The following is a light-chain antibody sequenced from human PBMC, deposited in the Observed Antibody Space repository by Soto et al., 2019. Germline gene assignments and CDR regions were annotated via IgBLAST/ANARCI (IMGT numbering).Light chain of an antibody. Sequence: IVLTQSPGTLSLSPGDRATLSCRASQRVSARYLAWYHQKPGQAPRLIIFGASSRATGIPDRFSGSGSATDFTLTISRLEPEDVALYYCQQYGSSPITLGQGTRLEIK. CDR2: GAS. CDR3: QQYGSSPIT. CDR1: QRVSARY. V-gene: IGKV3-20*01. J-gene: IGKJ5*01.